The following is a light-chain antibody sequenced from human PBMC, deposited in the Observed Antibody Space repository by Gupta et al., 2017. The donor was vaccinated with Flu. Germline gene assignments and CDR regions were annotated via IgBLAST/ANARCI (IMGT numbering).Light chain of an antibody. CDR1: QSIRTT. CDR3: LHDSNSSPS. Sequence: PSTLPASVGDRVSITILATQSIRTTLTWYQQKPGKAPNLLMYKVSRVESGVPSRFSGSGSGTEFTRTISRLQPDDFATYHCLHDSNSSPSFGQGTKLEIK. V-gene: IGKV1-5*03. J-gene: IGKJ2*03. CDR2: KVS.